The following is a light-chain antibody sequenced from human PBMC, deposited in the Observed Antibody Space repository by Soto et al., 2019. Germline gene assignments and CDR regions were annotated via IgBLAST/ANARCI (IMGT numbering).Light chain of an antibody. CDR1: SSDVGSYNL. V-gene: IGLV2-23*01. CDR3: CSYAGNTTPDV. CDR2: EGS. Sequence: QSALTQPASVSGSPGQSITISCTGTSSDVGSYNLVSWYQQHPGKAPQLMIYEGSKRPSGVSNRFSGSKSGNTASLTISGLQAEDEADYYCCSYAGNTTPDVFGTGTKVTVL. J-gene: IGLJ1*01.